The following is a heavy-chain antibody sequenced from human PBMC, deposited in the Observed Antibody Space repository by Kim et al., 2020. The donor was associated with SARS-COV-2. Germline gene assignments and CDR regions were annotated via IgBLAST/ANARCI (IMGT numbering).Heavy chain of an antibody. Sequence: NNAQKFQGWVTMTRDTSISTAYMGLSRLRSDDTAVYYCAREPETGENFDYWGQGTLVTVSS. D-gene: IGHD3-10*01. V-gene: IGHV1-2*04. J-gene: IGHJ4*02. CDR3: AREPETGENFDY.